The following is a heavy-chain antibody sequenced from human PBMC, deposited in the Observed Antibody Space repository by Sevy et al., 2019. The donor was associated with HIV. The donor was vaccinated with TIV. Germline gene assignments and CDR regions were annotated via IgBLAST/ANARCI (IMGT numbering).Heavy chain of an antibody. V-gene: IGHV3-9*01. Sequence: GGSLRLSCVGSGFVFEDFAVHWVRRSPGKGLEWVSGITGNGQKKFYEGSVKGRFSISRDNARKSLYLQMNNMNFDDTAFYYCVRDMSPTLGTGLNWVDLWGQGTLVTVSS. CDR3: VRDMSPTLGTGLNWVDL. J-gene: IGHJ5*02. CDR1: GFVFEDFA. CDR2: ITGNGQKK.